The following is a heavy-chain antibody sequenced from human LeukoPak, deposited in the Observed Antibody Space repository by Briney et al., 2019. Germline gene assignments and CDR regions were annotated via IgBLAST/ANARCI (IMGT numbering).Heavy chain of an antibody. Sequence: SETLSLTCTVSGGSMNDYYWSWIRQPPGKGLEWIGYMYYSGSTNYNPSLKSRVSISIDTSKNQFSLKLSSVTAADTAAYYCARDRYCIGGICYSGRFDPWGRGTLVTVSS. V-gene: IGHV4-59*01. CDR1: GGSMNDYY. D-gene: IGHD2-15*01. CDR3: ARDRYCIGGICYSGRFDP. CDR2: MYYSGST. J-gene: IGHJ5*02.